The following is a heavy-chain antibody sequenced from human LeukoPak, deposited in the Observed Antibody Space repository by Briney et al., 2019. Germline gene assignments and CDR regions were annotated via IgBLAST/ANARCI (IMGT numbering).Heavy chain of an antibody. J-gene: IGHJ6*03. V-gene: IGHV4-59*01. CDR2: IHYSGST. Sequence: SETLSLTCTVSGGSISSYYWSWIRQPPGKGLVWIGYIHYSGSTNYSPSLKSRVTISVDTSKNQFSLNLTSATAADSAVYYCARVSWFPGTSYYYMDVWGKGTTVTVS. CDR1: GGSISSYY. D-gene: IGHD1-1*01. CDR3: ARVSWFPGTSYYYMDV.